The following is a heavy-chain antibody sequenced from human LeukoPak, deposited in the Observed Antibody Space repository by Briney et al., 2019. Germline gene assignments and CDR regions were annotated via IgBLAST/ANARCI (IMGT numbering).Heavy chain of an antibody. CDR2: IYYSGST. CDR3: ARDGSRSTSTPLDY. CDR1: GGSISSSSYY. D-gene: IGHD2-2*01. J-gene: IGHJ4*02. Sequence: SETLSLTCTVSGGSISSSSYYWGWIRQPPGKGLEWIGSIYYSGSTYYNPSLKSRVTISVDTSKNQFSLKLSSVTAADTAVYYCARDGSRSTSTPLDYWGQGTLVTVSS. V-gene: IGHV4-39*07.